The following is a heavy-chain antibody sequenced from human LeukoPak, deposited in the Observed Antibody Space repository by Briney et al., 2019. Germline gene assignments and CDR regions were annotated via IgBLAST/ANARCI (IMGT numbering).Heavy chain of an antibody. V-gene: IGHV6-1*01. CDR3: ARDGGYCSGGSCLNWFDP. CDR2: TYYRSKLYN. D-gene: IGHD2-15*01. CDR1: GDIVSSNSAA. J-gene: IGHJ5*02. Sequence: SQTLSLTCAISGDIVSSNSAAWNWGRQSPSRGLEWLVRTYYRSKLYNDYAVSVKNRITINPDTSKNQFSLQLNSVTPEDTTVYYCARDGGYCSGGSCLNWFDPWGQGTLVTVSS.